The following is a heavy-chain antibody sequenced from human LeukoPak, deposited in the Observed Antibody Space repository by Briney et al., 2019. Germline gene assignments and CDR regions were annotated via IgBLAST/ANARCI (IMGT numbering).Heavy chain of an antibody. CDR1: GFTVSSNY. Sequence: GGSLRLSSAASGFTVSSNYMSWVRQAPGKGLEWVSVIYSGGSTYYADSVKGRFTISRDNSKNTLYLQMNSLRAEDTAVYYCAKGPKLVREYYYYYMDVWGKGTTVTVSS. J-gene: IGHJ6*03. V-gene: IGHV3-53*01. CDR3: AKGPKLVREYYYYYMDV. D-gene: IGHD2-8*02. CDR2: IYSGGST.